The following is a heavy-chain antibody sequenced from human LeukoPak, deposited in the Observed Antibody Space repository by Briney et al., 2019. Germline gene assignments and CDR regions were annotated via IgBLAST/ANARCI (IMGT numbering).Heavy chain of an antibody. D-gene: IGHD4-17*01. Sequence: GGSLRLSCAASGFTFDDYGMSWVRHAPGKGLEWVSGINWNGGSTGYADSVKGRFTISRDNAKNSLYLQMNSLRAEDTALYYCARVFYGDYFFDYWGQGTLVTVSS. CDR1: GFTFDDYG. J-gene: IGHJ4*02. CDR3: ARVFYGDYFFDY. CDR2: INWNGGST. V-gene: IGHV3-20*04.